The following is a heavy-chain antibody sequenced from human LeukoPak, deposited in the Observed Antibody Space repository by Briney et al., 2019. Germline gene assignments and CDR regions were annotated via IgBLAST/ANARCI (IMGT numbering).Heavy chain of an antibody. D-gene: IGHD1-26*01. CDR3: ASLYRGGYYPAVVAFDI. CDR2: IIPIFGTA. V-gene: IGHV1-69*13. CDR1: GGTFSSYA. J-gene: IGHJ3*02. Sequence: SVKVSCKASGGTFSSYAISWVRQAPGQGLEWMGGIIPIFGTANYAQKFQGRVTITADESTSTAYMELSSLRSEDTAVYYCASLYRGGYYPAVVAFDIWGQGTMVTVSS.